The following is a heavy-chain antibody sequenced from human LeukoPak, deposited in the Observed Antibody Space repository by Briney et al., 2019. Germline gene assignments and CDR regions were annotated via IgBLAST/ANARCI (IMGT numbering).Heavy chain of an antibody. J-gene: IGHJ4*02. Sequence: PGGSLRLSCAASGFNFINSAMHWVRQAPGKGLEYVSGIARNGGSTYYTNSVKGRFTISRDDSKNTLYLQMGSLRPEDMAVYYCAGGGVWQQLAVDYWGQGTLVTVSS. V-gene: IGHV3-64*01. D-gene: IGHD6-13*01. CDR3: AGGGVWQQLAVDY. CDR1: GFNFINSA. CDR2: IARNGGST.